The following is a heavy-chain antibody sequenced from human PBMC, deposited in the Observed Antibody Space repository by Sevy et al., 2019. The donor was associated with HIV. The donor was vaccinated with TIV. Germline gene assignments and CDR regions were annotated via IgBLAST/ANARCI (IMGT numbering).Heavy chain of an antibody. V-gene: IGHV3-21*01. D-gene: IGHD3-3*01. Sequence: GGSLRLSCVASGFTFRSYTMKWVRQAPGKGLECVSSISSSGSYIYYADSVKGRFTISRDDAKNSLYLQMNTLRAEDAGLDYWGGGRPYYTRGFDYWGQGTLVTVSS. CDR3: GGGRPYYTRGFDY. CDR2: ISSSGSYI. J-gene: IGHJ4*02. CDR1: GFTFRSYT.